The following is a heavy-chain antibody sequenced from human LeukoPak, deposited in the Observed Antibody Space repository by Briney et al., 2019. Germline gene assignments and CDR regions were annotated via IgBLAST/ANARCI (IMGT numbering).Heavy chain of an antibody. D-gene: IGHD2-21*02. J-gene: IGHJ5*02. CDR1: GGSISSGSYY. V-gene: IGHV4-61*02. CDR2: IYTSGST. Sequence: SQTLSLTCTVSGGSISSGSYYRSWIRQPAGKGLEWIGRIYTSGSTNYNPSLKSRVTISVDTSKNQFSLKLSSVTAADTAVYYCARDRAAYCGGDCYPNWFDPWGQGTLVTVSS. CDR3: ARDRAAYCGGDCYPNWFDP.